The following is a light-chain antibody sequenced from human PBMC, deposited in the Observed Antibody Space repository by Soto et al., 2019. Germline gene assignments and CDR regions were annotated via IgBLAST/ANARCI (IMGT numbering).Light chain of an antibody. CDR2: WAS. V-gene: IGKV4-1*01. CDR3: QQYYSTPWT. Sequence: DIVMTQSPDSLAVSLGERATINCKSSQSVLYSSNNKNFLAWYQQKPGQPPKLLIYWASARESGVPDRFSGSGSGTDFTPTTSSLQAEDVAVYYCQQYYSTPWTFGQGTKVAIK. J-gene: IGKJ1*01. CDR1: QSVLYSSNNKNF.